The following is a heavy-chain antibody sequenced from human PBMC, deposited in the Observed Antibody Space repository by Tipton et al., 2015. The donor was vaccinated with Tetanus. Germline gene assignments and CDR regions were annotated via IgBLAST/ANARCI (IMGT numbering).Heavy chain of an antibody. D-gene: IGHD3-22*01. V-gene: IGHV4-34*01. CDR1: GGSFSGYY. J-gene: IGHJ4*02. CDR3: ARSSDYYDSSGYYLDY. Sequence: TPSLTCAVYGGSFSGYYWSWIRQPPGKGLEWIGEINHSGSTNYNPSLKSRVTISVDTSKNQFSLKLSSVTAADTAVYYCARSSDYYDSSGYYLDYWGQGTLVTVSS. CDR2: INHSGST.